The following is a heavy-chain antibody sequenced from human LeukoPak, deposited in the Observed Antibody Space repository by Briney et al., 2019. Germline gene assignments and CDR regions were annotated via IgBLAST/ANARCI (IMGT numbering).Heavy chain of an antibody. CDR2: ISSSGDTI. Sequence: GGSLRLSCAASGFTFSNYHMNWVRQPPGKGLEWVAYISSSGDTIYYAASVKGRFTISRDNVQNSLSLQMNSLGGEDTSVYYCTSLWQVPGPDVWGQGTLVTVSS. CDR3: TSLWQVPGPDV. CDR1: GFTFSNYH. V-gene: IGHV3-48*03. J-gene: IGHJ4*02. D-gene: IGHD6-19*01.